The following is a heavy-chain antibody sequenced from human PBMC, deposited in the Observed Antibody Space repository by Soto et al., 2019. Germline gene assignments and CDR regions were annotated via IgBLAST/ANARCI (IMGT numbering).Heavy chain of an antibody. CDR3: VRDLLGSGGHFDY. CDR2: IWYHGSNT. J-gene: IGHJ4*02. V-gene: IGHV3-33*01. CDR1: GFIFSSVG. D-gene: IGHD7-27*01. Sequence: GGSLRLCCAASGFIFSSVGMHWVRQAPGKGLEWVAHIWYHGSNTYYADSVKGRFTIYRDNSRNTLYLQMNSLRAEETAVYHCVRDLLGSGGHFDYWGQGT.